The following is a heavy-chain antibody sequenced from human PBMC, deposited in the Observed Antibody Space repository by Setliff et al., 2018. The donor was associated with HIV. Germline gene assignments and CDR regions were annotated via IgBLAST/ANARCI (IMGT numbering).Heavy chain of an antibody. CDR1: GSTFSSYW. V-gene: IGHV3-66*01. D-gene: IGHD2-15*01. J-gene: IGHJ6*03. CDR2: LYPGDET. Sequence: GGSLRLSCAASGSTFSSYWMSWVRRAPGKGLEWVSVLYPGDETYYADSVKGRFTISRDNAKNSLSLQMDSLRAEDTAVYYCARDWGVVAVTAHMDVWGKGTTVTVSS. CDR3: ARDWGVVAVTAHMDV.